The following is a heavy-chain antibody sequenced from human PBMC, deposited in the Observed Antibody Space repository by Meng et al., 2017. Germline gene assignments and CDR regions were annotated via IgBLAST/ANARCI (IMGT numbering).Heavy chain of an antibody. CDR2: IKPNGGDT. Sequence: ASVKVSCKTSGYNFIGYWVYWVRQAPGQGLEWIGLIKPNGGDTNYAQKFLGRVTVTRDISTATVYMNMIRMTYEDTAIYYCLVLKGGWGQGTLVTVSS. CDR3: LVLKGG. J-gene: IGHJ4*02. CDR1: GYNFIGYW. V-gene: IGHV1-2*02. D-gene: IGHD3-16*01.